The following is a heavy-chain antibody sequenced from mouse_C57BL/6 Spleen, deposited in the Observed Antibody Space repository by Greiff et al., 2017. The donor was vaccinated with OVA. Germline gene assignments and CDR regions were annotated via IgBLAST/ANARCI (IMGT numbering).Heavy chain of an antibody. D-gene: IGHD3-3*01. CDR2: ISYDGSN. CDR1: GYSITSGYY. CDR3: ARGGWDLGAY. V-gene: IGHV3-6*01. Sequence: VQLQQSGPGLVKPSQSLSLTCSVTGYSITSGYYWNWIRQFPGNKLEWMGYISYDGSNNYNPSLKNRISITRDTSKNQFFLKLNSVTTEDTATYYCARGGWDLGAYWGQGTLVTVSA. J-gene: IGHJ3*01.